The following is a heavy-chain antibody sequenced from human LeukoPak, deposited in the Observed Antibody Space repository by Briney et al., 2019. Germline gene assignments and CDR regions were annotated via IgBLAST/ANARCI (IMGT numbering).Heavy chain of an antibody. D-gene: IGHD2-21*01. CDR2: ISYDGSNK. V-gene: IGHV3-30*04. CDR1: GFTFSSYA. Sequence: PGRSLRLSCAASGFTFSSYAMHWVRQAPGKGLEWVAVISYDGSNKYYADSVKGRFTISRDNSKNTLYLQMNSLRAEDTAVYYCARERGVSHPFDYWGQGTLVTVSS. J-gene: IGHJ4*02. CDR3: ARERGVSHPFDY.